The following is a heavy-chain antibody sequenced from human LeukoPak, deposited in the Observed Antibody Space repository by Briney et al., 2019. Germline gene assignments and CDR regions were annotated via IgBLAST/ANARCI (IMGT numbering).Heavy chain of an antibody. CDR3: AREKGRGVISPYFDY. Sequence: GGSLRLSCAASGFTFSSYDLSWVRQAPGKGLEWVSSISGSGDSTYYADSVKGRFTISRDNSKNTLYLQMNSLRAEDTAVYYCAREKGRGVISPYFDYWGQGTLVTVSS. CDR1: GFTFSSYD. V-gene: IGHV3-23*01. D-gene: IGHD3-10*01. J-gene: IGHJ4*02. CDR2: ISGSGDST.